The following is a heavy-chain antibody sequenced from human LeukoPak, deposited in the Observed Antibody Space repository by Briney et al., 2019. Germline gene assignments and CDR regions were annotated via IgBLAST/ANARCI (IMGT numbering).Heavy chain of an antibody. J-gene: IGHJ6*03. D-gene: IGHD4-11*01. CDR3: ARAPPLDYSKYYYMDV. V-gene: IGHV4-61*02. Sequence: SETLSLTCNVSGGSISRGGYYWSWIRQAPGKGLEWIGRIYTSGSTNYNPSLKSRVTMSVDTSKNQFSLKLSSVTAADTAVYYCARAPPLDYSKYYYMDVWGKGTTVTVSS. CDR1: GGSISRGGYY. CDR2: IYTSGST.